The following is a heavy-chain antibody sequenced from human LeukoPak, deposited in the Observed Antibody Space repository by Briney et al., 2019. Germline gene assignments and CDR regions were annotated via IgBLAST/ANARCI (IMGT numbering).Heavy chain of an antibody. CDR3: ARGMSSSGYYDY. V-gene: IGHV1-69*06. D-gene: IGHD3-22*01. J-gene: IGHJ4*02. Sequence: ASVKVSCKASGGTFSSYAISWVRQAPGQGLEWMGGIIPIFGTANYAQKFQGRVTITADKSTSTAYMELSSLRSEDTAVYYCARGMSSSGYYDYWGQGTLVTVSS. CDR1: GGTFSSYA. CDR2: IIPIFGTA.